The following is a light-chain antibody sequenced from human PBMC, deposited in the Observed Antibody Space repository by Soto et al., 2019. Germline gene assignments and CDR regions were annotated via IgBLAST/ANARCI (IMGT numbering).Light chain of an antibody. CDR3: SSYAGINNWV. CDR2: DVS. Sequence: QSALTQPPSASGSPGQSVTISCTGTSSDVGGYNYVSWYQQHPGKAPKLMIYDVSKRPSGVPDRFSGSKSGNTASLTVSGLQAEEEADYYCSSYAGINNWVFGGGTKVTVL. V-gene: IGLV2-8*01. CDR1: SSDVGGYNY. J-gene: IGLJ3*02.